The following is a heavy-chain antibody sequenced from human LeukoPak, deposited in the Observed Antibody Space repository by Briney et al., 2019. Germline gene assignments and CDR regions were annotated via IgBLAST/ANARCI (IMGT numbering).Heavy chain of an antibody. Sequence: SETLSLTCAVYGGSFSGYYWSWIRQPPGKGLEWIGEINHSGSTNYNPSLKSRVTISVDTSENQFSLKLSSVTAADTAVYYCARGPPYYCSSTSCYYRAFDIWGQGTMVTVSS. CDR1: GGSFSGYY. J-gene: IGHJ3*02. V-gene: IGHV4-34*01. D-gene: IGHD2-2*01. CDR2: INHSGST. CDR3: ARGPPYYCSSTSCYYRAFDI.